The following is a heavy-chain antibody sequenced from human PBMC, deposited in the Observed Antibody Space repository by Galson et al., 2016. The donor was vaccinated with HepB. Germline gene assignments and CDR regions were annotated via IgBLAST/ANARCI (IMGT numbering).Heavy chain of an antibody. D-gene: IGHD2-21*02. CDR2: ISYDATNE. V-gene: IGHV3-30*04. CDR3: AGGPPVAYCGCDCYYYLDY. Sequence: SLRLSCAASGFTFSNYAMHWVRQAPGKGLEWVAVISYDATNEHSADSVKGRFTISRDNSKTTLYLQMNSLRAEDTAVYYCAGGPPVAYCGCDCYYYLDYWGQGTPVTVSS. CDR1: GFTFSNYA. J-gene: IGHJ4*02.